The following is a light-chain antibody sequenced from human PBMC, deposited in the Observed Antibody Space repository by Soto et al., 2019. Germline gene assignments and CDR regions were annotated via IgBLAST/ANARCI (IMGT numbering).Light chain of an antibody. CDR1: QSVSSNF. CDR3: QQYGSPPYT. Sequence: EIVLTQSPGTLSLSLGERATLSCRASQSVSSNFLAWYQQKSGQTPRLLIYSASNRAAGIPDRFSGSGSGTQFTLTISRLEPEDFAVYYCQQYGSPPYTFGQGTKLEIK. J-gene: IGKJ2*01. V-gene: IGKV3-20*01. CDR2: SAS.